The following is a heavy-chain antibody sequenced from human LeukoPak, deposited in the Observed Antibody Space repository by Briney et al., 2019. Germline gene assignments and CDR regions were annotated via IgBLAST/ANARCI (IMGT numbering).Heavy chain of an antibody. CDR1: GGSISSSNW. J-gene: IGHJ5*02. CDR3: ARGVAAAGTDWFDP. D-gene: IGHD6-13*01. Sequence: PSETLSLTCAVSGGSISSSNWWSWVRQPPGKGLEWIGEIYHSGSTNYNPSLKSRVTISVDKSKNQFSLKLSSMTAADTAVYYCARGVAAAGTDWFDPWGRGTLVTVSS. V-gene: IGHV4-4*02. CDR2: IYHSGST.